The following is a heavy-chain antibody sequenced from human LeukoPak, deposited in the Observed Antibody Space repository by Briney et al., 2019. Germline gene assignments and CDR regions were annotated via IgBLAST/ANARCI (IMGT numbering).Heavy chain of an antibody. CDR1: GYTFTGYY. V-gene: IGHV1-2*02. J-gene: IGHJ3*02. Sequence: GASVKVSCKASGYTFTGYYMHWVRQAPGQGLEWMGWINPNSGGMNYAQKYQGRVTMTTVTSISTGYMELRRLRSDDTAVYYCAREDTTYYHDTSGYGYGAFDIWGQGTMVTVSS. CDR3: AREDTTYYHDTSGYGYGAFDI. D-gene: IGHD3-22*01. CDR2: INPNSGGM.